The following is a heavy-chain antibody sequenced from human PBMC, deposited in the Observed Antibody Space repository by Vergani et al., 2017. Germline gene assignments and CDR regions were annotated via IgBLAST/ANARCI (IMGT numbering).Heavy chain of an antibody. CDR3: AREKGTGDLDY. CDR1: GYTFSSYG. CDR2: ISPYNGHT. J-gene: IGHJ4*02. Sequence: QVQLVQSGAEVKKPGASVKVSCKASGYTFSSYGVSWVRQAPGQGLEWMGWISPYNGHTEYAQRLQGRVTMTTDTSTSTAYMELRSLRSDDTAVYSCAREKGTGDLDYWGQGTLVTVSS. V-gene: IGHV1-18*01. D-gene: IGHD7-27*01.